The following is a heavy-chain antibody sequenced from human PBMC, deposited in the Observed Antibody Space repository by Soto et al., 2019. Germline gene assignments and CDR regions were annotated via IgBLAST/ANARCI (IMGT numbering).Heavy chain of an antibody. CDR3: ARIKWGLNYYNGMDV. V-gene: IGHV1-2*02. CDR2: INPKTAAT. D-gene: IGHD1-26*01. J-gene: IGHJ6*02. Sequence: ASVKVSCKPSGYSFSDYFIQWVRQAPGQGLEWVAWINPKTAATNYAKRFQGRVSLTWDTSSTTAYMELTRLRPDDTAVYYCARIKWGLNYYNGMDVWGQGTTVTVSS. CDR1: GYSFSDYF.